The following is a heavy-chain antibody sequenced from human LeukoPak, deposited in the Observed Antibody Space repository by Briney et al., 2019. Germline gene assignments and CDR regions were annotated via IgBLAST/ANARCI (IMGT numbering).Heavy chain of an antibody. CDR1: GGSFSGYY. J-gene: IGHJ4*02. Sequence: PSETLSLTCAVYGGSFSGYYWSWIRQPPGKGLEWIGEINHSGSTNYNPSLKSRVTISVDTSKNQFSLKLSSVTAADTAVYYCAGGSPYCSGGSCYSHYFDYWGQGTLVTVSS. CDR3: AGGSPYCSGGSCYSHYFDY. V-gene: IGHV4-34*01. CDR2: INHSGST. D-gene: IGHD2-15*01.